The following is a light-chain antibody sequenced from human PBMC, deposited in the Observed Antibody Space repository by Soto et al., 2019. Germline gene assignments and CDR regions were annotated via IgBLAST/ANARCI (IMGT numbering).Light chain of an antibody. CDR3: QHYAGSPPWT. V-gene: IGKV3-20*01. CDR2: GVS. J-gene: IGKJ1*01. Sequence: EMVLTQSPGTLSLSTGERATLSCRASQSVGSIYLAWYQQKPGQAPRLLIYGVSNRATGIPERFSGSGSGTDFPLTISRLEAEDFAVYYRQHYAGSPPWTFGQGTKVEIK. CDR1: QSVGSIY.